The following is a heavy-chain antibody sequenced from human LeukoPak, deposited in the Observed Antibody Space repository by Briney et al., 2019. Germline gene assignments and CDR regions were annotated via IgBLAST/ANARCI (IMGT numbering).Heavy chain of an antibody. CDR1: GYTFTSYG. CDR3: ARDSWISSSGWYETDY. D-gene: IGHD6-19*01. Sequence: GASVKVSCKASGYTFTSYGISWVRQAPGQGLEWMGWISAYNGNTNYAQKLQGRVTMTTDTSTSTAYMELRSLRSDDTAVYYCARDSWISSSGWYETDYWGQGTLVTVSS. V-gene: IGHV1-18*01. J-gene: IGHJ4*02. CDR2: ISAYNGNT.